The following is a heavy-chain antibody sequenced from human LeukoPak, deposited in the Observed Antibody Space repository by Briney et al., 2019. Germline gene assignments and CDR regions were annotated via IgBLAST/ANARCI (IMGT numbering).Heavy chain of an antibody. Sequence: GGSLRLSCAASGFTFSSYEVNWVRQAPGKGLEWVSYISSSGSTIYYADSVKGRFTISRDNAKNSLYLQMNSLRAEDTAVYYCASGKGLTFDYWGQGTLVTVSS. D-gene: IGHD4-23*01. CDR3: ASGKGLTFDY. J-gene: IGHJ4*02. CDR1: GFTFSSYE. CDR2: ISSSGSTI. V-gene: IGHV3-48*03.